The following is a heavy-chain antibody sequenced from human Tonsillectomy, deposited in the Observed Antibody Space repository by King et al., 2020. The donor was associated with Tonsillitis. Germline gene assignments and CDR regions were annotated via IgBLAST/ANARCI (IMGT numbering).Heavy chain of an antibody. Sequence: QLVQSGTEVKKPGESLKISCKGSGYRFTTYWIGWVRQMPGKGLEWMGIIYPGDSDTRYSPSFQGQVTISADKSISTAYLQGSSLKAPDTAMYYCAGRQEGCFYDILTGYPVEFNWFDPWGQGTLVTVSS. V-gene: IGHV5-51*01. D-gene: IGHD3-9*01. CDR1: GYRFTTYW. CDR3: AGRQEGCFYDILTGYPVEFNWFDP. CDR2: IYPGDSDT. J-gene: IGHJ5*02.